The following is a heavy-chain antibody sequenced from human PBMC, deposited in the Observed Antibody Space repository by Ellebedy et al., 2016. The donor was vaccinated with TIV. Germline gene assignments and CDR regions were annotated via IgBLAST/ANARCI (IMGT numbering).Heavy chain of an antibody. Sequence: ASVKVSCKASGGTFSSYAISWVRQAPGQGLEWMGGIIPIFGTANYAQKFQGRVTITADESTSTAYMELSSLRSEDTAVYYCARPRPANFDRHFDYWGQGTLVTVSS. CDR3: ARPRPANFDRHFDY. CDR2: IIPIFGTA. V-gene: IGHV1-69*13. J-gene: IGHJ4*02. CDR1: GGTFSSYA.